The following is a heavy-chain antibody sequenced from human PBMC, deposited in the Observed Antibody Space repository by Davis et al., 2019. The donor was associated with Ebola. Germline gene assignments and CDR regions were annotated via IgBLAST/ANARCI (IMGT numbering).Heavy chain of an antibody. CDR3: TRRLGTYCTSSSCYGFDY. Sequence: GESLITPCQAPGYRLTSYWLGSVRQLPGKGLEWMGIIYPGHSDTKYSPSFQGQVIISADKSISTAFLQWSSLKASDTAMYYCTRRLGTYCTSSSCYGFDYWGQGTLVTVSS. CDR2: IYPGHSDT. D-gene: IGHD2-2*01. J-gene: IGHJ4*02. V-gene: IGHV5-51*01. CDR1: GYRLTSYW.